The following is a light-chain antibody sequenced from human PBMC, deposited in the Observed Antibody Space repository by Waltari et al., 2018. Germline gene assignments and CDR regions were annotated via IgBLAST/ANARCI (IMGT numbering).Light chain of an antibody. CDR1: QSVSSN. V-gene: IGKV3-15*01. J-gene: IGKJ1*01. CDR3: HQSNDWPWT. Sequence: IVMTQSPATLSVSPGERATLSCRASQSVSSNLAWYQQKPGQAPRLLIYGASTRATGIPARFSGSGSGTEFTLTISSLQSEDFAVYYCHQSNDWPWTFGQGTEVEVK. CDR2: GAS.